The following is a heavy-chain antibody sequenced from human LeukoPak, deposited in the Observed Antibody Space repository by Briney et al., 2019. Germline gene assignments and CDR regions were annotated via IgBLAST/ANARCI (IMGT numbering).Heavy chain of an antibody. CDR3: TRGSKGSSPYWYFDL. CDR1: GDXVSSNSAA. J-gene: IGHJ2*01. D-gene: IGHD6-13*01. V-gene: IGHV6-1*01. CDR2: TYYRSKWYR. Sequence: SQTLSLTCANSGDXVSSNSAAWNWIRQSPSRGLEWLGRTYYRSKWYRDYGVSVKGRITINPDTSKNQFSLQLNSVTPEDTAVYYCTRGSKGSSPYWYFDLWGRGTLVTVSS.